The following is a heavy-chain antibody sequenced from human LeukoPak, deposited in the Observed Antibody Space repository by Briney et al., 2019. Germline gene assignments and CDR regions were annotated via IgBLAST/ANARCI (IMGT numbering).Heavy chain of an antibody. J-gene: IGHJ4*02. V-gene: IGHV3-30*03. D-gene: IGHD6-6*01. Sequence: GGSLRLSCAASGFTFSSYGMHWVRQAPGKGLEWVAVISYDGSNKYYADSVKGRFTISRDNSENTLYLQMNSLRAEDTVVYYCATAVHDYGDYWGQGTLVTVSS. CDR2: ISYDGSNK. CDR1: GFTFSSYG. CDR3: ATAVHDYGDY.